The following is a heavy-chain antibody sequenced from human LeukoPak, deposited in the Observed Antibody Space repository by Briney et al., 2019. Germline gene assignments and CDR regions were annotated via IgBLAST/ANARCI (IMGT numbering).Heavy chain of an antibody. CDR2: IYTSGST. D-gene: IGHD4-17*01. CDR1: GGSISSYY. Sequence: SETLSLTCTVSGGSISSYYCSWIRQPAGKGLEWIGRIYTSGSTNYNPSLKSRVTMSVDTSKNQFSLKLSSVTAADTAVYYCARQPDYGDTRLDYWGQGTLVTVSS. V-gene: IGHV4-4*07. J-gene: IGHJ4*02. CDR3: ARQPDYGDTRLDY.